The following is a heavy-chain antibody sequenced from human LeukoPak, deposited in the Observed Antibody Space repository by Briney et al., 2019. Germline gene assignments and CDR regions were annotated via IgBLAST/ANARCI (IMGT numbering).Heavy chain of an antibody. Sequence: GGSLRLSCAASGFTFTNYEMNWVRQAPGKGLEWVSCMSSGGTTIYYAESVKGRFTISTDNAKNSLYLQMNSLRAEDTAVYYCARGRQDYGDSPGYFDYWGQGTLVTVSS. CDR3: ARGRQDYGDSPGYFDY. J-gene: IGHJ4*02. CDR1: GFTFTNYE. CDR2: MSSGGTTI. D-gene: IGHD4-17*01. V-gene: IGHV3-48*03.